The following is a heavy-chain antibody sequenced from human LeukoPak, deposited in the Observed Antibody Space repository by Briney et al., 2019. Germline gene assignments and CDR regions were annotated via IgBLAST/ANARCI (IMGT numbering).Heavy chain of an antibody. D-gene: IGHD3-10*01. CDR1: GGSFSGYY. CDR3: ARGSQNRITMVRGVHNWFDP. V-gene: IGHV4-34*01. J-gene: IGHJ5*02. Sequence: PSETLSLTCAVYGGSFSGYYWSWIRQPPGKGLEWIGEINHSGSTNYNPSLKSRVTISVDTSKNQFSLKLSPVTAADTAVYYCARGSQNRITMVRGVHNWFDPWGQGTLVTVSS. CDR2: INHSGST.